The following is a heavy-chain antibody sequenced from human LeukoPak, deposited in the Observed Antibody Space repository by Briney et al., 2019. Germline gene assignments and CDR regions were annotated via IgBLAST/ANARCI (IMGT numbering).Heavy chain of an antibody. D-gene: IGHD3-22*01. J-gene: IGHJ3*02. CDR1: GLTFSNYE. Sequence: GGSLRLSCAASGLTFSNYEMNWVRQAPGKGLEWVSYISSSGSSIYYADSVKGRFTISRDNAKKSLYLQMHSLRAEDTAVYYCARDSHKFDSSGYYPDAFDIWGQGTMVTVSS. V-gene: IGHV3-48*03. CDR3: ARDSHKFDSSGYYPDAFDI. CDR2: ISSSGSSI.